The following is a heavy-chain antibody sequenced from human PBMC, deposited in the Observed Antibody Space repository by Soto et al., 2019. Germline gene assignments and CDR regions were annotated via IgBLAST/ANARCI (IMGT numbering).Heavy chain of an antibody. CDR2: ISGTSGMT. Sequence: GGSLRLSCAASGFTFSNYAMSWVRQAPGKGLEWVSGISGTSGMTDYADSVKGRFTISRDNSKNTLYLQMNSLRAEDTAVYYCAPTTTAHKYYMDVWGKGTTVTVSS. J-gene: IGHJ6*03. CDR3: APTTTAHKYYMDV. CDR1: GFTFSNYA. V-gene: IGHV3-23*01. D-gene: IGHD5-12*01.